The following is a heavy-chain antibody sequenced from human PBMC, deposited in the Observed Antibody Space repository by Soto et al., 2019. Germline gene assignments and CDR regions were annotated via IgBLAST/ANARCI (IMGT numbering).Heavy chain of an antibody. CDR1: GFTFSKYG. CDR2: LTDDGKEK. J-gene: IGHJ6*02. CDR3: AKDRFALKYYYGLDV. V-gene: IGHV3-30*18. D-gene: IGHD3-16*01. Sequence: QVHLVESGGGVVQPGTPLRLSCVASGFTFSKYGMHWVRQAPGKGLEWVAILTDDGKEKYYADSVKGRFIISRDNSNNTLFLQMNTLSAEDTAVYYCAKDRFALKYYYGLDVWGQGTTVSVSS.